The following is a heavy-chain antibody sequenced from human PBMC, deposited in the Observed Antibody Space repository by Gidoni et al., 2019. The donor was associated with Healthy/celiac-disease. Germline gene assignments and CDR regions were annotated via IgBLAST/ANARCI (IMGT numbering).Heavy chain of an antibody. CDR3: ARELYSSSWYSAFDI. Sequence: QVQLVQSGAEVKKPGSSVKFSCKASGGTFSSYTISWVRQAPGQGLEWMGRIIPILGIANYAQKFQGRVTITADKSTSTAYMELSSLRSEDTAVYYCARELYSSSWYSAFDIWGQGTMVTVSS. CDR1: GGTFSSYT. V-gene: IGHV1-69*08. D-gene: IGHD6-13*01. J-gene: IGHJ3*02. CDR2: IIPILGIA.